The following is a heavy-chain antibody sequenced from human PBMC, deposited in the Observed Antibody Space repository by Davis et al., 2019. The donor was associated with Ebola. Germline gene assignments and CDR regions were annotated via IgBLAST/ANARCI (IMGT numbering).Heavy chain of an antibody. CDR2: ISSNGGST. J-gene: IGHJ5*02. V-gene: IGHV3-64*01. D-gene: IGHD6-13*01. CDR3: ARGIAAAGYNWFDP. CDR1: GFTFSSYA. Sequence: GESLKISCAASGFTFSSYAMHWVRQAPGKGLEYVSAISSNGGSTYYANSVKGRFTISRDNSKNTLYLQMGSLRAEDMAVYYCARGIAAAGYNWFDPWGQGTLVTVSS.